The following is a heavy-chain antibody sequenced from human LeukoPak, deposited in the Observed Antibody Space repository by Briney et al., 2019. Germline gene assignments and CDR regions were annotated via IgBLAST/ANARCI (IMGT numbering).Heavy chain of an antibody. CDR2: INHSGST. V-gene: IGHV4-34*01. D-gene: IGHD3-9*01. J-gene: IGHJ4*02. Sequence: PSETLSLTCAVYGGSFSGYYWSWIRQPPGKGLEWIGEINHSGSTSYNPSLKSRVTISVDTSKNQFSLKLTSVTAADTAMYYCASSLRAVDWQFDYWGQGTLVTVSS. CDR3: ASSLRAVDWQFDY. CDR1: GGSFSGYY.